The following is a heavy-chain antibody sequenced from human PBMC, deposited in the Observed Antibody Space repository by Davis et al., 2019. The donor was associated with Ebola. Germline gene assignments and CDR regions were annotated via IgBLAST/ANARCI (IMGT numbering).Heavy chain of an antibody. J-gene: IGHJ6*02. CDR1: GGSISSSSYY. V-gene: IGHV4-39*01. CDR3: ARGDSDFWSGYYRPRGYYYGMDV. Sequence: MPSETLSLTCTVSGGSISSSSYYWGWIRQPPGKGLEWIGSIYYSGSTYYNPSLKSRVTISVDTSKNQFSLKLSSVTAADTAVYYCARGDSDFWSGYYRPRGYYYGMDVWGQGTTVTVSS. CDR2: IYYSGST. D-gene: IGHD3-3*01.